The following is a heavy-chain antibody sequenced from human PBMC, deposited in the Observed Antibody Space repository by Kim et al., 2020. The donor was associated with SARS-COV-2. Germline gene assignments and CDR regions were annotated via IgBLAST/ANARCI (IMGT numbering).Heavy chain of an antibody. CDR3: ANGGSTVTIGFLDAFDI. V-gene: IGHV3-23*01. J-gene: IGHJ3*02. D-gene: IGHD4-17*01. Sequence: GGSLRLSCAASGFTFSSYAMSWVRQAPGKGLEWVSAISGSGGSTYYADSVKGRFTISRDNSKNTLYLQMNSLRAEDTAVYYCANGGSTVTIGFLDAFDIWGQGTMVTVSS. CDR1: GFTFSSYA. CDR2: ISGSGGST.